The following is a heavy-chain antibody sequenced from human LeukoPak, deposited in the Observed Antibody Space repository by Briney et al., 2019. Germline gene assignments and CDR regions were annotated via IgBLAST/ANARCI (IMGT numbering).Heavy chain of an antibody. V-gene: IGHV3-48*02. D-gene: IGHD1-26*01. CDR2: ISSSTNTI. Sequence: GGSLRLSCAASGFTFSSYSMNWVRQAPGKGLEWVSYISSSTNTIYYADSVKGRFTISRDNAQNSLYLQMNSLRDEDTAVYYCATSGSYRFDYWGQGTLVSVSS. CDR1: GFTFSSYS. CDR3: ATSGSYRFDY. J-gene: IGHJ4*02.